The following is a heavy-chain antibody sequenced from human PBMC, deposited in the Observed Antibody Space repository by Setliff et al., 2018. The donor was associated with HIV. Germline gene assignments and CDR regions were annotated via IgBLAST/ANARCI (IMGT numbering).Heavy chain of an antibody. CDR2: ITWNSGSI. D-gene: IGHD6-19*01. Sequence: SLRLSCAASGFTFDDYAMHWVRQAPGKGLEWVSGITWNSGSIAYADSVKGRFTISRDDSKNTLYLQMNSLRAEDTAVYYCANMQWASNAWYSFDYWGQGALVTVSS. J-gene: IGHJ4*02. CDR3: ANMQWASNAWYSFDY. V-gene: IGHV3-9*01. CDR1: GFTFDDYA.